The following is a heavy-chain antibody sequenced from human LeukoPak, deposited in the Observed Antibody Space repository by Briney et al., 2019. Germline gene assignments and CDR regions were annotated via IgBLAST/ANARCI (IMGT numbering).Heavy chain of an antibody. CDR3: ARTQANYDYVWGSYRPDNYYYYYMDV. D-gene: IGHD3-16*02. CDR1: GGSISSYY. CDR2: IYYSGST. J-gene: IGHJ6*03. V-gene: IGHV4-59*01. Sequence: SETLSLTCTVSGGSISSYYWSWIRQPPGKGLEWIGYIYYSGSTNYNPSLKSRVTISVDTSKNQFSLKLSSVTAADTAVYYCARTQANYDYVWGSYRPDNYYYYYMDVWGKGTTVTISS.